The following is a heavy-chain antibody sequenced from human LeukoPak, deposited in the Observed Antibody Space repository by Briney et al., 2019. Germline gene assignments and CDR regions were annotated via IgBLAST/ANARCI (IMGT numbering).Heavy chain of an antibody. V-gene: IGHV3-23*01. CDR1: GFTFSSYA. CDR3: AKDLFYYEKGGFDY. D-gene: IGHD3-22*01. J-gene: IGHJ4*02. CDR2: ITGSGDST. Sequence: PGGSLSLSCAASGFTFSSYAMTWVRQAPGKGLEWVSGITGSGDSTYYADSVKGRFTISRDDSKNTLYLQMNSLRTEDTAVYYCAKDLFYYEKGGFDYWGQGTLVTVSS.